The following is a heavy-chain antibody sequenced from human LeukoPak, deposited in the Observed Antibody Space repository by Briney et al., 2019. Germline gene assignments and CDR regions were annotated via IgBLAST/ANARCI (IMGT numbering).Heavy chain of an antibody. CDR1: AFYFSNYA. Sequence: PGESLRVSCVASAFYFSNYAVSWVGQAPGKGLEWVAAISSSGGTTYYADSVKGRFTISKDNSKNTLYLQMNRLGVDDTAIYYCARGSHGEHDYWGQGTLVTVSS. V-gene: IGHV3-23*01. J-gene: IGHJ4*02. CDR3: ARGSHGEHDY. D-gene: IGHD4-17*01. CDR2: ISSSGGTT.